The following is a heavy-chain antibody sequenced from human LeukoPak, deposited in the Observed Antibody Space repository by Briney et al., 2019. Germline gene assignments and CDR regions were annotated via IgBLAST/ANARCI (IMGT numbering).Heavy chain of an antibody. CDR2: ISGSGGST. D-gene: IGHD1-14*01. CDR3: AKDRGERLDQPDHFDY. V-gene: IGHV3-23*01. J-gene: IGHJ4*02. CDR1: GFTFSSYD. Sequence: PGGSLRLSCAASGFTFSSYDMNWVRQAPGKGLEWVSVISGSGGSTSYADPVKGRFTISRDNSKNTLYLQMNSLRAEDTAVYYCAKDRGERLDQPDHFDYWGQGTLVTVSS.